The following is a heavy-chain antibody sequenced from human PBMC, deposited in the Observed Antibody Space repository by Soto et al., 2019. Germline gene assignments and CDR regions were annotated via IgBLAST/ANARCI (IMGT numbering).Heavy chain of an antibody. D-gene: IGHD1-26*01. CDR3: ARYSGGPDAFDI. Sequence: QVQLQESGPGLVKPSGTLSLTCAVSGGSISSSNWWSWVRQPPGKGLEWIGEIYHSGSTNYNPSLKSRVIMSVEKSKNQFPLKLGSVTAADTAVYYCARYSGGPDAFDIWGQGTMVTVSS. CDR2: IYHSGST. CDR1: GGSISSSNW. J-gene: IGHJ3*02. V-gene: IGHV4-4*02.